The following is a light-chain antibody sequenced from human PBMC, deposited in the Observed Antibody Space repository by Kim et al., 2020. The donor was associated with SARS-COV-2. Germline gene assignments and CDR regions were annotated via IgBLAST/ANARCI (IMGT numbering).Light chain of an antibody. J-gene: IGKJ1*01. CDR3: QQYGSSLPWT. CDR2: AAA. Sequence: PGERATRSCRTSQSIGSSYLGWYQQKPGQPPRLLIYAAASRATGSPDRCSGSRSGTDVTLTITRLEPEEFAVYYCQQYGSSLPWTFGQGTKVDIK. V-gene: IGKV3-20*01. CDR1: QSIGSSY.